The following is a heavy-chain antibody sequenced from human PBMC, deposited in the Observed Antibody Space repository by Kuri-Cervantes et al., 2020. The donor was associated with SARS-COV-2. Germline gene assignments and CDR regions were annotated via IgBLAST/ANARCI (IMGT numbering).Heavy chain of an antibody. CDR1: GGSISSSSYY. V-gene: IGHV4-61*05. D-gene: IGHD3-22*01. Sequence: GSLRLSCTVSGGSISSSSYYWGWIRQPPGKGLEWIGYIYYSGSTNYNPSLKSRVTISVDASKNQFSLKLSSVTAADTAVYYCARHDDSSGYYAGYYFDYWGQGTLVTVSS. CDR3: ARHDDSSGYYAGYYFDY. CDR2: IYYSGST. J-gene: IGHJ4*02.